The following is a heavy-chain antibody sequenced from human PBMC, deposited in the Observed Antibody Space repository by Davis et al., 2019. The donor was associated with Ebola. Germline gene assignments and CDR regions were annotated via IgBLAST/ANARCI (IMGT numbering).Heavy chain of an antibody. J-gene: IGHJ5*02. D-gene: IGHD2-15*01. CDR1: GFTFGDYA. Sequence: GGSLRLSCTASGFTFGDYAMSWFRQAPGKGLAWVGFIRSKAYGGTTEYAASVKRRFTISRDDSKSIAYLQMNSLKTEDTAVYYCTRERYCSGGSCSGWFDPWGQGTLVTVAS. CDR3: TRERYCSGGSCSGWFDP. CDR2: IRSKAYGGTT. V-gene: IGHV3-49*03.